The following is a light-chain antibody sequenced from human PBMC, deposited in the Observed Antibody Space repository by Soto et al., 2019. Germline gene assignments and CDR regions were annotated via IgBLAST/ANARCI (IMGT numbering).Light chain of an antibody. Sequence: ELVLTQSPATLPLSPGERATLYCRASQSVSSYLAWYQQKPGQAPRLLIYDASNRATGIPVRFSGSGSGTDFTLTISSLEPEDFALYYCQQRNNWPITFGQGTRLEI. CDR1: QSVSSY. J-gene: IGKJ5*01. CDR3: QQRNNWPIT. V-gene: IGKV3-11*01. CDR2: DAS.